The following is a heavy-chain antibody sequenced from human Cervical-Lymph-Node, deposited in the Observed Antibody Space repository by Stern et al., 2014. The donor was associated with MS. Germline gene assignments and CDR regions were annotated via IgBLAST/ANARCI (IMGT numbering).Heavy chain of an antibody. V-gene: IGHV3-30*18. CDR3: AKVDYGSNWFFDL. CDR1: GLTFENYG. J-gene: IGHJ2*01. CDR2: ISYDGNDK. Sequence: VQLVESGGGVVRPGRSLRLSCASSGLTFENYGIHWVRQAPGKGLEWVAAISYDGNDKYFLDSVKGRFTISRDNSKNTLYLQMNSLRVEDTAVYYCAKVDYGSNWFFDLWGRGTRVTVSS. D-gene: IGHD3-16*01.